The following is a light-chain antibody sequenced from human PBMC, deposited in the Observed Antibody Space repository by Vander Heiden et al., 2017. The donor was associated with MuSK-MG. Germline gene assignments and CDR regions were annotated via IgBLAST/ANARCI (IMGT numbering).Light chain of an antibody. CDR2: AAS. J-gene: IGKJ2*01. CDR3: QQNYSTPGYT. Sequence: DIQMTQSPSSLSASVGDRVTITCRASQSIRSYLNWYQQKPGKAPKLLIYAASSLQRGVPSRFSGSGSGTDFTLTISSLQPEDFATYYCQQNYSTPGYTFGQGTKLEIK. CDR1: QSIRSY. V-gene: IGKV1-39*01.